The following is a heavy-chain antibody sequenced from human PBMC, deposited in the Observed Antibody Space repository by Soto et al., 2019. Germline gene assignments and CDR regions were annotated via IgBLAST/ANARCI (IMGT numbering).Heavy chain of an antibody. Sequence: ASVKVSCKASGFTFTSSAVQWVRQARGQRLEWIGWIVVGSGNTNYAQKFQERVTITRDMSTGTAYMELSSLRSEDTAVYYCAACRVGTRYYYDSSGHSDVWGQGTTVTVSS. J-gene: IGHJ6*02. D-gene: IGHD3-22*01. CDR2: IVVGSGNT. CDR1: GFTFTSSA. V-gene: IGHV1-58*01. CDR3: AACRVGTRYYYDSSGHSDV.